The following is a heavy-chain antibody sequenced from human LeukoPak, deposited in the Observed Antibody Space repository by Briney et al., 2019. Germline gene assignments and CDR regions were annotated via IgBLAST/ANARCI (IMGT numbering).Heavy chain of an antibody. J-gene: IGHJ4*02. V-gene: IGHV3-15*01. Sequence: PGGSLRLSCAASGFTFSNAWMSWVRQAPGKGLEWVGRIKSKTDGGTTDYAAPVKGRFTISRDDSKNTLYLQMNSLRAEDTAVYYCAKAPANYVDTAAGTFDYWGQGTLVTVSS. CDR2: IKSKTDGGTT. CDR3: AKAPANYVDTAAGTFDY. D-gene: IGHD5-18*01. CDR1: GFTFSNAW.